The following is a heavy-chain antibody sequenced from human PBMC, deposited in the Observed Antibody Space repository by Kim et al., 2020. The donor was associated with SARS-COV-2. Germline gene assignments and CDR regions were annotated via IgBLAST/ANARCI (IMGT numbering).Heavy chain of an antibody. V-gene: IGHV5-10-1*01. CDR3: ASFGPTRYSSSQQRWYFDL. CDR1: GYSFTNFW. D-gene: IGHD6-6*01. J-gene: IGHJ2*01. Sequence: GESLKISCKGSGYSFTNFWITWVRQMPGKGLEWMGRIDPSDSYTNYSPSFQGHVTISADKSITTAYLQWSSLKASDTAMYYCASFGPTRYSSSQQRWYFDLWGRGTLVTVPS. CDR2: IDPSDSYT.